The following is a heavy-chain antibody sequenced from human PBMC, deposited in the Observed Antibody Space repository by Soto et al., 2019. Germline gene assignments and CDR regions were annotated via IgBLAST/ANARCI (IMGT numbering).Heavy chain of an antibody. V-gene: IGHV1-69*13. J-gene: IGHJ6*02. CDR1: GGTFRTES. CDR3: AREGLVLVPTTVNSDYYYYAMDV. Sequence: ASVKVSCKASGGTFRTESINWVRQAPGQGLEWMGGIIPFFGTSDYAQKFQDRLRITADESTTTAYMELRTLRPEDTAVYYCAREGLVLVPTTVNSDYYYYAMDVWGQGTTVTVSS. D-gene: IGHD4-17*01. CDR2: IIPFFGTS.